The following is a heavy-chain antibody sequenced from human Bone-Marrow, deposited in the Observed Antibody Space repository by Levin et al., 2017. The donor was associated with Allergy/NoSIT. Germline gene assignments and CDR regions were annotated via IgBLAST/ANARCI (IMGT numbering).Heavy chain of an antibody. CDR2: IDPSDSYT. V-gene: IGHV5-10-1*01. CDR3: ARHESGAARPDYDLHRDNWFDP. D-gene: IGHD6-6*01. J-gene: IGHJ5*02. Sequence: HGESLKISCKGSGYSFTSYWISWVRQMPGKGLEWMGRIDPSDSYTNYSPSFQGHVTISADKSISTAYLQWSSLKASDTAMYYCARHESGAARPDYDLHRDNWFDPWGQGTLVTVSS. CDR1: GYSFTSYW.